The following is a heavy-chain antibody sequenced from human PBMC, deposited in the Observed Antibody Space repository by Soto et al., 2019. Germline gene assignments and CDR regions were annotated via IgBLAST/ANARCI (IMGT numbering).Heavy chain of an antibody. V-gene: IGHV4-31*03. Sequence: SETLSLTCTVSGGSISSGGYYWSWIRQHPGKGLEWIGYIYYSGSTYYNPSLKSRVTISVETSKNQFSLKMSSVTAADTAVYYCARDTQRGYSYGSFDYCGQGTMAPVFS. CDR1: GGSISSGGYY. D-gene: IGHD5-18*01. CDR2: IYYSGST. J-gene: IGHJ4*02. CDR3: ARDTQRGYSYGSFDY.